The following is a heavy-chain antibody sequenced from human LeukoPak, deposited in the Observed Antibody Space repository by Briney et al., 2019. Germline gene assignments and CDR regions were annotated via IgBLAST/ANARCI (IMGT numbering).Heavy chain of an antibody. CDR3: ARGTGSWYVATYYFDY. CDR2: ISYDGSNK. V-gene: IGHV3-30-3*01. J-gene: IGHJ4*02. Sequence: GGSLRLSCAASGFTFSSYAMHWVRQAPGKGLEWVAVISYDGSNKYYADSVKGRFTISRDNSKNTLYLQMNSLRAEDTAVYYCARGTGSWYVATYYFDYWGQGTLVTVSS. D-gene: IGHD6-13*01. CDR1: GFTFSSYA.